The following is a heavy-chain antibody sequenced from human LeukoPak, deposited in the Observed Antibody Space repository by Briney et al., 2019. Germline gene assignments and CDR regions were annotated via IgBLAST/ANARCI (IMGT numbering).Heavy chain of an antibody. CDR1: GFTFSIYA. V-gene: IGHV3-30*04. CDR2: ISYDGSNK. D-gene: IGHD5-12*01. Sequence: GGSLRLSCAASGFTFSIYAMHWVRQAPGKGLEWVAVISYDGSNKYYADSVKGRFTISTDNSKNTLYLQMNRLRAEDTAVYYCAELMSGYAGVDYWGQGTLVTVSS. J-gene: IGHJ4*02. CDR3: AELMSGYAGVDY.